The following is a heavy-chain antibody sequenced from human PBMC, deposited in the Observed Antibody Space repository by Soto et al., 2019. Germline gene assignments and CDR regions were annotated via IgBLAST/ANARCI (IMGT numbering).Heavy chain of an antibody. CDR2: VY. V-gene: IGHV4-4*02. Sequence: SETLSLTCAVSGGSISSSNWWSWVRQPPGKGLEWIGEVYHPSLKSRVTTSVDKSKNQFSLKLSSVTAADTAVYYCARWVEVSLDYFDSWGQGTPVTVS. CDR3: ARWVEVSLDYFDS. D-gene: IGHD2-15*01. CDR1: GGSISSSNW. J-gene: IGHJ4*02.